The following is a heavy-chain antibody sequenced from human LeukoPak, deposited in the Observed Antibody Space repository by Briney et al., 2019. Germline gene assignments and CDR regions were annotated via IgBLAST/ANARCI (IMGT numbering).Heavy chain of an antibody. CDR3: ARHESYYYDSSGDFDY. D-gene: IGHD3-22*01. CDR1: GGSISSTNYY. Sequence: PSETLSLTCTVSGGSISSTNYYWGWIRQPPGKGLEWIGSIYYSGSTYYNPSLKSRVTISVDTSKNQFSLKLSSVTAAYTAVYYCARHESYYYDSSGDFDYWGQGTLVTVSS. V-gene: IGHV4-39*01. CDR2: IYYSGST. J-gene: IGHJ4*02.